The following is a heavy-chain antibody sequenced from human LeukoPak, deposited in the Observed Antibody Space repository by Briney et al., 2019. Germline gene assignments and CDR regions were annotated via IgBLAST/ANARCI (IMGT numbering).Heavy chain of an antibody. Sequence: GGSLRLSCAASGFTLSSYAMSWVRQAPGKGLEWVSAISGSGGSTYYADSVKGRFTISRGNSKNTLYLQMNSLRAEDTAVYYCAKSMVRGVIRPDAFDIWGQGTMVTVSS. V-gene: IGHV3-23*01. CDR1: GFTLSSYA. J-gene: IGHJ3*02. D-gene: IGHD3-10*01. CDR3: AKSMVRGVIRPDAFDI. CDR2: ISGSGGST.